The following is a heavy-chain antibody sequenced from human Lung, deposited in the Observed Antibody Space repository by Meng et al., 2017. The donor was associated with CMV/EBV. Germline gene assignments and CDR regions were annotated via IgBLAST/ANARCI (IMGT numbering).Heavy chain of an antibody. CDR3: ARVGEQQFDYNYYGMDV. Sequence: ASVKVSXKASGYTFTSYCISWVRQAPGQGLEWMGWISAYNGNSIYAQKLQGRITMTTDTSTSTAYMEQRSLISNDTAVYYWARVGEQQFDYNYYGMDVWGQGTTVTVSS. J-gene: IGHJ6*02. CDR2: ISAYNGNS. V-gene: IGHV1-18*01. D-gene: IGHD6-13*01. CDR1: GYTFTSYC.